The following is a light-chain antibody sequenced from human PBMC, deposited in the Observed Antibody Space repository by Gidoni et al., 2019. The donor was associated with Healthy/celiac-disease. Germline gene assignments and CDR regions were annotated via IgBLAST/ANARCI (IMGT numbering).Light chain of an antibody. Sequence: DIQMTQSPSSLSASVGDRVTITCRASQSISSDLNWYQQKPGKAPKLLIYAASSLQSGVPSRFSGSGSGTDFTLTSSSLQPEDFATYYCQQSYSTPRTFGQGTKVEIK. CDR2: AAS. CDR1: QSISSD. V-gene: IGKV1-39*01. CDR3: QQSYSTPRT. J-gene: IGKJ1*01.